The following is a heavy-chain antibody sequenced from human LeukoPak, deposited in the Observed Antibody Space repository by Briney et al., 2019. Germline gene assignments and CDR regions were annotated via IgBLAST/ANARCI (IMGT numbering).Heavy chain of an antibody. CDR2: ISSSSSYI. D-gene: IGHD3-3*01. Sequence: GGSLRLSCAASGFTFSSYAMSWVRQAPGKGLEWVSSISSSSSYIYYADSVKGRFTISRDNAKNSLYLQMNSLRAEDTAVYYCARSGWSGYSNDAFDIWGQGTMVTVSS. CDR3: ARSGWSGYSNDAFDI. CDR1: GFTFSSYA. V-gene: IGHV3-21*01. J-gene: IGHJ3*02.